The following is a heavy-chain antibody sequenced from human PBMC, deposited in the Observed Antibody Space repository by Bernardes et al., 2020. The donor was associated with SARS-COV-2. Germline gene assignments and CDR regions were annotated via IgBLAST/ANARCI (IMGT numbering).Heavy chain of an antibody. D-gene: IGHD3-10*01. V-gene: IGHV3-21*01. Sequence: GGSLRLSCAGSEFTFSSHSMKWVRQAPGKGLAWVASISPRSDSVTYTDSVKGRFTISRDNARNSLYLQMNSLRAEDTAVYYCARELIELTIKAGEAFRPRDSWGKGTLVTVSS. CDR3: ARELIELTIKAGEAFRPRDS. CDR1: EFTFSSHS. J-gene: IGHJ4*02. CDR2: ISPRSDSV.